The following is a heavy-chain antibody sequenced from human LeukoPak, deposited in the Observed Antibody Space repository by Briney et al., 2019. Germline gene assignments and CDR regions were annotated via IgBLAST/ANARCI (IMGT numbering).Heavy chain of an antibody. CDR2: IYYSGST. J-gene: IGHJ4*02. D-gene: IGHD5-18*01. V-gene: IGHV4-39*01. Sequence: SETLSLTCTVSGGSISSSSYYWGWIRQPPGKGLEWIGSIYYSGSTYYNPSLKSRVTISVDTSKNQFSLKLSSVTAADTAVYYCARQERSDTAMVSYWGQGTLVTVSS. CDR1: GGSISSSSYY. CDR3: ARQERSDTAMVSY.